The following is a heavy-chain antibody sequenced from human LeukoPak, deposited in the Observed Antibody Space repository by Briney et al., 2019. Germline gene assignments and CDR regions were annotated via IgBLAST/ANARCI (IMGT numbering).Heavy chain of an antibody. J-gene: IGHJ5*02. Sequence: GGSLRLSCAASGLTRSHNYVSWVRQAPGKGLEWVSAIHTSGDTCYADSVKGRFTISRDTSKNTLYLQINSLRVEDTAVYYCIVFGDSNHWGQGTLVTVSS. V-gene: IGHV3-53*01. CDR1: GLTRSHNY. CDR3: IVFGDSNH. CDR2: IHTSGDT. D-gene: IGHD4-17*01.